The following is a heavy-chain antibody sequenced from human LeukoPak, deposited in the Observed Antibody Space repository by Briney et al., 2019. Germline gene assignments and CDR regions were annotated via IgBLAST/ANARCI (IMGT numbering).Heavy chain of an antibody. CDR2: ISYDGSNK. D-gene: IGHD3-10*01. V-gene: IGHV3-30-3*01. CDR1: GFTLSSYA. CDR3: ARAVGELRVLSY. J-gene: IGHJ4*02. Sequence: GGSLRLSCAASGFTLSSYAMHWVRRAPGKGLEWVAVISYDGSNKYYADSVKGRFTISRDNSKITLYLQMNSLRAEDTAVYYCARAVGELRVLSYWGQGTLVTVSS.